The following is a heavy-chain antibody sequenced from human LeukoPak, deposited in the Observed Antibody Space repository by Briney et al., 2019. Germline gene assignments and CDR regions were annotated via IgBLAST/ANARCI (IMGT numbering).Heavy chain of an antibody. CDR3: ARVFQLPFNYFDP. J-gene: IGHJ5*02. Sequence: PSQTLSLTCTVSGGSISSGDYYWSWIRQPPGKGLEWIGYIYYSGSTYYNPSLKSRVTISVDTSKNQFSLKLSSVTAADTAVYYCARVFQLPFNYFDPWGQGALVTVSS. V-gene: IGHV4-30-4*08. CDR1: GGSISSGDYY. CDR2: IYYSGST.